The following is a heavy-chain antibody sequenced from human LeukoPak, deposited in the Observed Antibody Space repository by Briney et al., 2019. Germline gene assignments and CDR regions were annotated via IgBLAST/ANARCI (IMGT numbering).Heavy chain of an antibody. CDR3: ARVRSPDSTYDAFDI. D-gene: IGHD2-2*01. V-gene: IGHV3-21*01. J-gene: IGHJ3*02. CDR2: ISSSSSYI. Sequence: GGSLRLSCAASGFTFSSYNMNWVRQAPGKGLAWVSSISSSSSYIYYADSVKGRFTISRDNAKNSLYLQLNSLRAEDTAVYYCARVRSPDSTYDAFDIWGQGTMVTVSS. CDR1: GFTFSSYN.